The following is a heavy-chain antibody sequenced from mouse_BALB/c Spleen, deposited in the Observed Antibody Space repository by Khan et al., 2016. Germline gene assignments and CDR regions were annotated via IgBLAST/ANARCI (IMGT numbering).Heavy chain of an antibody. CDR3: TRSHGYYAMDY. Sequence: EVQLQESGPDLVKPSQSLSLTCTVTGYSITSGYSWHWIRQFPGNKLEWMGYIHYSGGTKYIPSLKSRISITRDTSKNQFFLQLNSVTPEDIATYDCTRSHGYYAMDYWGQGTSVTVSS. CDR1: GYSITSGYS. CDR2: IHYSGGT. J-gene: IGHJ4*01. V-gene: IGHV3-1*02.